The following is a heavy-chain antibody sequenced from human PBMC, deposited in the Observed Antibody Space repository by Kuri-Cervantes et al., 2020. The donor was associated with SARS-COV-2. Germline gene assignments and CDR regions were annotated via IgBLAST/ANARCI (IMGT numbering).Heavy chain of an antibody. V-gene: IGHV3-30*18. CDR1: GFTFTSTA. Sequence: GGSLRLSCAASGFTFTSTAMHWVRQAPGKGLEWVAVISYDGSTKYYADSVKGRFTISRDNSKDTPSLQMNSLRAEDTALYYCVKDRQGLGYSGMDVWGPGATVTVSS. CDR2: ISYDGSTK. CDR3: VKDRQGLGYSGMDV. D-gene: IGHD2-21*01. J-gene: IGHJ6*01.